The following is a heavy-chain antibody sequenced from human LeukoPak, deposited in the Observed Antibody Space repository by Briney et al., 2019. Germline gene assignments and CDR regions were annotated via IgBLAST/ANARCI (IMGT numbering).Heavy chain of an antibody. Sequence: GGSLRLSCAASGFTFSSYAMSWVRQAPGKGLEWVSAISGSGGSTYYADSVKGRFTISRDNSKNTLYLQMNSLRAEDTAVYYCAKGSEWFGELLTAHFDYWGQGTLVTVSS. D-gene: IGHD3-10*01. J-gene: IGHJ4*02. V-gene: IGHV3-23*01. CDR2: ISGSGGST. CDR3: AKGSEWFGELLTAHFDY. CDR1: GFTFSSYA.